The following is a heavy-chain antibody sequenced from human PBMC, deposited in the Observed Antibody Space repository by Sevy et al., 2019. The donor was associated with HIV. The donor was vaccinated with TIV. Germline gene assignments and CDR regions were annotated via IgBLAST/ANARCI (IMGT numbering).Heavy chain of an antibody. Sequence: GGSLRLSCAASGFTFSSYDMHWVRQATGKGLEWVSAIGTAGDTYYPGSVKGRFTISRENAKNSLYLQMNSLRAGDTAVYDCARDEGLAGMDVWGQGTTVTVSS. CDR2: IGTAGDT. J-gene: IGHJ6*02. CDR1: GFTFSSYD. D-gene: IGHD5-12*01. V-gene: IGHV3-13*01. CDR3: ARDEGLAGMDV.